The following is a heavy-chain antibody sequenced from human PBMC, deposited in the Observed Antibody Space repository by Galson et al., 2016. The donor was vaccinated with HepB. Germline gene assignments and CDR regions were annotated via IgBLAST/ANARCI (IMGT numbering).Heavy chain of an antibody. CDR1: GFTFSNNY. V-gene: IGHV3-53*01. CDR3: ARDPMATRYYYYGMDV. CDR2: IYSGGST. J-gene: IGHJ6*02. Sequence: SLRLSCAASGFTFSNNYMSWVRQAPGKGLEWVSVIYSGGSTYYADSVKGRFTISRDDSKNTLYLQMNSLRAEDTAVYYCARDPMATRYYYYGMDVWGQGTTVTVSS. D-gene: IGHD5-24*01.